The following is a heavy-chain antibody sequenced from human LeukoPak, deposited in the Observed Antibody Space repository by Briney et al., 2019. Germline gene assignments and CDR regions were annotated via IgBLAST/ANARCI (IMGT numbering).Heavy chain of an antibody. CDR1: GGSISSSIYY. CDR3: ARHVRYPPTLSYQLLYYYYYYYMDV. V-gene: IGHV4-39*01. Sequence: PSETLSLTCIVSGGSISSSIYYWGWIRQPPGKGLEWIGSIYYSGSTYYNPSLKSRVTISVDTSKNQFSLKLSSVTAADTAVYYCARHVRYPPTLSYQLLYYYYYYYMDVWGKGTTVTVSS. J-gene: IGHJ6*03. CDR2: IYYSGST. D-gene: IGHD2-2*01.